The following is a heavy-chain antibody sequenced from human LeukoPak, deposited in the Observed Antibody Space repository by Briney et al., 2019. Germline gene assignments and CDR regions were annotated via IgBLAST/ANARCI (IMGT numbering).Heavy chain of an antibody. CDR1: GFTLSDYY. D-gene: IGHD1-26*01. CDR3: ALHYSGSYYYGMDV. V-gene: IGHV3-72*01. Sequence: PGGSLRLSCAASGFTLSDYYMDWVRQAPGKGLEWVGRSRNKANSYTTEYAASVKGRFTISRDDSKNSLYLQMNSLKTADTALYYCALHYSGSYYYGMDVWGQGTTVTVSS. CDR2: SRNKANSYTT. J-gene: IGHJ6*02.